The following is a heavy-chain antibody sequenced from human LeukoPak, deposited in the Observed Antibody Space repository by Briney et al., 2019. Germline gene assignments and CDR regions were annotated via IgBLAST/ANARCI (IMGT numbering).Heavy chain of an antibody. J-gene: IGHJ4*02. V-gene: IGHV1-24*01. Sequence: ASVNVSCKVSGYTLTELSMHWVRQAPGNGLEWMGGFDPEDGETIYAQKFQGRVTMTEDTSTDTAYMELSSLRSEDTAVYYCATSYLGAFDYWGQGTLVTVSS. CDR1: GYTLTELS. D-gene: IGHD3-16*01. CDR2: FDPEDGET. CDR3: ATSYLGAFDY.